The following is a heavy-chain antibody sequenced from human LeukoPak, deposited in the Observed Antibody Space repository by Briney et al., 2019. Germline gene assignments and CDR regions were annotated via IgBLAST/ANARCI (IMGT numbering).Heavy chain of an antibody. Sequence: GGSLRLSCAASGFTFSSYGMHWVRQAPGKGLEWVAVIWYDGSNKYYADSVKGRFTISRENSKNTLYLQMTSLRAEDTAVYYCARDRQNYGGDYWGQGTLVTVSS. J-gene: IGHJ4*02. V-gene: IGHV3-33*01. D-gene: IGHD4-23*01. CDR2: IWYDGSNK. CDR1: GFTFSSYG. CDR3: ARDRQNYGGDY.